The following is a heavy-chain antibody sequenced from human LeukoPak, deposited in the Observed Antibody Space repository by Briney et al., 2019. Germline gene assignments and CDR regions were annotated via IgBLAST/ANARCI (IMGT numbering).Heavy chain of an antibody. CDR3: AKYYYDSSGYYITPPARAPDY. J-gene: IGHJ4*02. V-gene: IGHV3-23*01. Sequence: GGSLRLSCAASGFTVSSNYMSWVRQAPGKGLQWVSAIRGGGVSTYYADSVKGRFTISRDNSKNTLYLQMNSLRAEDTAVYYCAKYYYDSSGYYITPPARAPDYWGQGTLVTVSS. CDR2: IRGGGVST. D-gene: IGHD3-22*01. CDR1: GFTVSSNY.